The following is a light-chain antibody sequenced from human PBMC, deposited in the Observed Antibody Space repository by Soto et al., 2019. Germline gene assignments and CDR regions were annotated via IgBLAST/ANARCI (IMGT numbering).Light chain of an antibody. CDR2: DSN. V-gene: IGLV1-51*01. Sequence: QSVLTQPPSVSAAPGQKVTISCSGSSSNIGNNYVSWYQQLPGTAPKLLIYDSNKRPSGIPGRFSGSKSGTSATLGITGLQTGDEADHYCGTWDSSLSAVVFGGGTKLTVL. CDR1: SSNIGNNY. J-gene: IGLJ2*01. CDR3: GTWDSSLSAVV.